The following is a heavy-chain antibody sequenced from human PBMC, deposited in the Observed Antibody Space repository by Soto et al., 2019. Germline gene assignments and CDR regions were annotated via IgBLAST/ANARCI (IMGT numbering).Heavy chain of an antibody. D-gene: IGHD4-17*01. CDR2: ISSSSGRTT. V-gene: IGHV3-23*01. CDR1: GFNFGLYA. CDR3: AQMTVLTTSAFDV. J-gene: IGHJ3*01. Sequence: GSLRLSCAASGFNFGLYAMTWVRQVPGKRLEWVSEISSSSGRTTRYADSVRGRFTISRDNSRNTPYLEMTNLRADDTATYFCAQMTVLTTSAFDVWGQGTLVTVSS.